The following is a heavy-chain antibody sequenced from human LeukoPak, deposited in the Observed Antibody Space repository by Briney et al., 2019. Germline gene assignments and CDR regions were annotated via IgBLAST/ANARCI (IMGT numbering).Heavy chain of an antibody. CDR2: MNPNSGNT. CDR1: GYTFTSYD. D-gene: IGHD1-26*01. Sequence: ASVKASCKASGYTFTSYDINWVRQATGQGLEWMGWMNPNSGNTGYAQKFQGRVTMTRDTSISTAYMELSRLRSDDTAVYYCARVSGSYLGGAFDIWGQGTMVTVSS. CDR3: ARVSGSYLGGAFDI. J-gene: IGHJ3*02. V-gene: IGHV1-8*02.